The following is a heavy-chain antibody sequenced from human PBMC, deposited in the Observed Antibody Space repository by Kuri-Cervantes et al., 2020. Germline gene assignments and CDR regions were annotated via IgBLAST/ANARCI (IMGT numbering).Heavy chain of an antibody. CDR1: GGSISSSSYY. CDR3: ARRNSGSGTFTPFDY. J-gene: IGHJ4*02. D-gene: IGHD3-10*01. V-gene: IGHV4-39*01. CDR2: IYYSGST. Sequence: GSLRLSCTVSGGSISSSSYYWGWIRQPPGKGLEWIGSIYYSGSTYYNPSLESRLTMSVDTSKNQFSLKLSSVTAADTAVYYCARRNSGSGTFTPFDYWGQGTLVTVSS.